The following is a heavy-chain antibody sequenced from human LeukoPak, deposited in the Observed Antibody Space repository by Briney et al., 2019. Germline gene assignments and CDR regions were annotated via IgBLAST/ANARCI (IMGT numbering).Heavy chain of an antibody. CDR2: IYTSGST. Sequence: SETLSLTCTVSGGSISSYYWSWIRQPAGKGLEWIGRIYTSGSTNYNPSLKSRVTMSVDTSKNQFSLKLSSVTAADTAVYYCARENIVVVPAAHIPHDAFDIWGQGTMVTVSS. D-gene: IGHD2-2*01. CDR1: GGSISSYY. V-gene: IGHV4-4*07. CDR3: ARENIVVVPAAHIPHDAFDI. J-gene: IGHJ3*02.